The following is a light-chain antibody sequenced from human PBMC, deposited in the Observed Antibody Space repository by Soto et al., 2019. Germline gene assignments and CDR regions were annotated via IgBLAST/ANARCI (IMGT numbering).Light chain of an antibody. CDR2: GAF. CDR3: QQRSNWPP. Sequence: EIVLTQSPGTLSLSPGERATLSCRASQSVSSSYLAWYQQRPGQAPRLLIYGAFRRATGIPDRFSGSGSGTDFTLTISRLEPEDFAFYYCQQRSNWPPIGGGTKVEIK. J-gene: IGKJ4*01. CDR1: QSVSSSY. V-gene: IGKV3D-20*02.